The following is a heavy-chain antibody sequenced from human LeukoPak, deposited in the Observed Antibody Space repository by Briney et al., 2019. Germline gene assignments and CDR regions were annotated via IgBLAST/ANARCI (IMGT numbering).Heavy chain of an antibody. CDR2: ISSSSGSN. Sequence: GGSLRLSCAASGFTFSSYAMHWVRQAPGKGLEWVSYISSSSGSNYYADSVKGRFTISRDNAKNSLYLQMNSLRAEDTAVYYCARTRVGPTSPFDYWGQGTLVTVSS. CDR3: ARTRVGPTSPFDY. V-gene: IGHV3-48*04. CDR1: GFTFSSYA. J-gene: IGHJ4*02. D-gene: IGHD1-26*01.